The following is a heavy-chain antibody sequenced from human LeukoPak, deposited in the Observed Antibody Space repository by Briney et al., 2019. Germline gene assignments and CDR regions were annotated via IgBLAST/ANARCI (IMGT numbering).Heavy chain of an antibody. D-gene: IGHD1-1*01. CDR1: GFTFSSYS. Sequence: GGSLRLSCAASGFTFSSYSMNWVRQAPGKGLEWVSGISWNSGSIGYADSVKGRFTISRDNAKNSLYLQMNILRAEDTAVYYCAIGQNGACAICGQGTMVTVSS. CDR2: ISWNSGSI. CDR3: AIGQNGACAI. J-gene: IGHJ3*02. V-gene: IGHV3-21*04.